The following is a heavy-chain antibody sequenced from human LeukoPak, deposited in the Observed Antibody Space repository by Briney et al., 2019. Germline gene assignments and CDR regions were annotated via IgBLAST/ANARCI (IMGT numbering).Heavy chain of an antibody. V-gene: IGHV3-74*01. Sequence: GGSLRLSCAASGFTFSSYWMHWVRQAPGKGLMWVSRIDYDGINTNYADSVKGRFTISRDNAKNSLYLQMNSLRAEDTAVYYCARDQNYGGNFFTTYYYYYYMDVWGKGTTVTVSS. CDR2: IDYDGINT. CDR3: ARDQNYGGNFFTTYYYYYYMDV. J-gene: IGHJ6*03. CDR1: GFTFSSYW. D-gene: IGHD4-23*01.